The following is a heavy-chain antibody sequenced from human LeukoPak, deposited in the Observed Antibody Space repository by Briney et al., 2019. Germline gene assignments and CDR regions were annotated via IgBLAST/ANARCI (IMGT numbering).Heavy chain of an antibody. V-gene: IGHV3-30*18. CDR1: GFTFSNFA. J-gene: IGHJ6*02. Sequence: PGGSLRLSCAASGFTFSNFAMHWVRQAPGKGLEWVAVISYDGSNKYYADSVKSRFTISRDNSKNTLYLQMNSLRAEDTAVYYCAKTWDYYYYYGMDVWGQGTTVTVSS. CDR3: AKTWDYYYYYGMDV. D-gene: IGHD4/OR15-4a*01. CDR2: ISYDGSNK.